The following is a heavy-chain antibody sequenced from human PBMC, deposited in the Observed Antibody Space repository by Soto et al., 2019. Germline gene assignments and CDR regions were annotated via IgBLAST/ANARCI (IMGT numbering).Heavy chain of an antibody. J-gene: IGHJ3*02. V-gene: IGHV1-69*13. CDR1: GGTFSSYA. Sequence: GASVKVSCKASGGTFSSYAISWVRQAPGQGLEWMGGIIPIFGTANYAQKFQGRVTITADESTSTAYMELRSLRSDDTAVYYCATYYGDYVIEAFDIWGQGTMVTVS. D-gene: IGHD4-17*01. CDR3: ATYYGDYVIEAFDI. CDR2: IIPIFGTA.